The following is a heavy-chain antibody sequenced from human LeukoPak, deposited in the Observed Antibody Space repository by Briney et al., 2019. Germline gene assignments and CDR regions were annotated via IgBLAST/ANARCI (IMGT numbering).Heavy chain of an antibody. CDR2: IYTGGST. CDR1: GFTVSSNY. J-gene: IGHJ3*02. V-gene: IGHV3-66*01. D-gene: IGHD5-24*01. Sequence: GGSLRLSCAASGFTVSSNYMSWVRQAPGKGLEWVSAIYTGGSTYYAGSVKGRFTISRDNSKNTLYLQMNSLRAEDTTVYYCARDPARWLHNPNLPFGAFDIWGQGTMVTVSS. CDR3: ARDPARWLHNPNLPFGAFDI.